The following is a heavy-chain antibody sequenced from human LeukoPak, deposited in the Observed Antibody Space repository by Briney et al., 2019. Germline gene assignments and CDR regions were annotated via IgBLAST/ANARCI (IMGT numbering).Heavy chain of an antibody. Sequence: AASVKVSCKASGYTFTSYAMHWVRQAPGQRLEWMGWINAGNGNTKYSQKFQGRVTITRDTSASTAYMELSSLRSEDTAVYYCARGLSSWSNWFDPWGQGTLVTVSS. J-gene: IGHJ5*02. CDR2: INAGNGNT. CDR1: GYTFTSYA. CDR3: ARGLSSWSNWFDP. D-gene: IGHD6-13*01. V-gene: IGHV1-3*01.